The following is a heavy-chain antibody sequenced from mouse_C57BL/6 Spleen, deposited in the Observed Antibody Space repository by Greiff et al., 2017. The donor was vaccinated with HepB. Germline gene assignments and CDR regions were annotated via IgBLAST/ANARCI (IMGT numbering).Heavy chain of an antibody. CDR2: IYPGDGDT. D-gene: IGHD2-5*01. J-gene: IGHJ2*01. CDR3: ASPYSNYVNFDY. CDR1: GYAFSSSW. Sequence: VKLQESGPELVKPGASVKISCKASGYAFSSSWMNWVKQRPGKGLEWIGRIYPGDGDTNYNGKFKGKATLTADKSSSTAYMQLSSLTSEDSAVYFCASPYSNYVNFDYWGQGTTLTVSS. V-gene: IGHV1-82*01.